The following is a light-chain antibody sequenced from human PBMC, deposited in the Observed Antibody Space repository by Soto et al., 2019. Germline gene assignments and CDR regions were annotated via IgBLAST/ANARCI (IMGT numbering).Light chain of an antibody. CDR3: SSFTRSDTWV. Sequence: QPALTQPASVSGSPGQSITISCTGTSSDVGAYNSVCWHQQHPGKAPKLMIYEVSKRPSGVSDRFSASKSGNTASLTISGLQADDEADYYCSSFTRSDTWVFGGGTKLTVL. V-gene: IGLV2-14*01. J-gene: IGLJ3*02. CDR2: EVS. CDR1: SSDVGAYNS.